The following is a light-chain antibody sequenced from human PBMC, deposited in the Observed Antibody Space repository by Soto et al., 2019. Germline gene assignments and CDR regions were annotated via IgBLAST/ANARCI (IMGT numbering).Light chain of an antibody. CDR2: SDD. CDR1: SSNIGSYP. CDR3: AAWDASLSGHV. Sequence: SVLTQSPSASGTPGQRVTISCYGSSSNIGSYPVYWYQQLPGTAPKLLINSDDQRPSGVPDRFSASKSGTSASLAISGLRSEDEADYYCAAWDASLSGHVFGAGTKVNVL. V-gene: IGLV1-47*02. J-gene: IGLJ1*01.